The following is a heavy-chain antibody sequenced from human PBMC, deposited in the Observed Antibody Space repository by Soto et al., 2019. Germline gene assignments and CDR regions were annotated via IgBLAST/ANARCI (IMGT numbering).Heavy chain of an antibody. D-gene: IGHD6-19*01. CDR1: GFTFSSYA. Sequence: SGGSLRLSCAASGFTFSSYAMSWVRQAPGKGLEWVSAISGSGGSTYYADSVKGRFTVSRDNSKNTLYLQMNSLRAEDTAVYYCAKDLGPYSSGGGGIGYYYYGMDVWGQGTTVTVSS. J-gene: IGHJ6*02. V-gene: IGHV3-23*01. CDR2: ISGSGGST. CDR3: AKDLGPYSSGGGGIGYYYYGMDV.